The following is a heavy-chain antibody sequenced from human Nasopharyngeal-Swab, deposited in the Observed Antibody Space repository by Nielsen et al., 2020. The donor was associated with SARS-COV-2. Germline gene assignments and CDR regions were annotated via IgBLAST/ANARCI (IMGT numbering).Heavy chain of an antibody. V-gene: IGHV3-23*01. J-gene: IGHJ4*02. D-gene: IGHD2-15*01. CDR1: GITFSTYA. CDR3: AKSMVAATPSILDY. Sequence: GESLKISCAASGITFSTYAMSWVRQAPGKGLEWVSAISGSGGGTYYADSVKGRFTISRDNSKNTLYLQMNSLRAEDTAVYYCAKSMVAATPSILDYWGQGTLVTVSS. CDR2: ISGSGGGT.